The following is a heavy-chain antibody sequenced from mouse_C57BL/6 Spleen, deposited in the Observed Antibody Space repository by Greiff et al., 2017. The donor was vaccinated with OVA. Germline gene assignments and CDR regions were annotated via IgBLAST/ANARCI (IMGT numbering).Heavy chain of an antibody. CDR3: ASHRDYAMDY. CDR1: GYTFTSYW. D-gene: IGHD2-14*01. Sequence: VKLQQPGAELVRPGSSVKLSCKASGYTFTSYWMHWVKQRPIQGLEWIGNIDPSDSETHYNQKFKDKATLTVDKSSSTAYMQLSSLTSEDSAVYYCASHRDYAMDYWGQGTSVTVSS. J-gene: IGHJ4*01. CDR2: IDPSDSET. V-gene: IGHV1-52*01.